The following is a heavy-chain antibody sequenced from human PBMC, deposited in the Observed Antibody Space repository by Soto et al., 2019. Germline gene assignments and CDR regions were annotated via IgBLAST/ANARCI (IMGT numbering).Heavy chain of an antibody. Sequence: PGGSLRLSCAASGFTFSNYWMSWVRQAPGKGLEWVANIKEDGSEKYYVDSVKGRFTISRDNAKNSLYLQMNSLRAEDTALYHCARERELYSRWGQGTQVTVSS. CDR1: GFTFSNYW. V-gene: IGHV3-7*01. D-gene: IGHD1-26*01. CDR2: IKEDGSEK. J-gene: IGHJ4*02. CDR3: ARERELYSR.